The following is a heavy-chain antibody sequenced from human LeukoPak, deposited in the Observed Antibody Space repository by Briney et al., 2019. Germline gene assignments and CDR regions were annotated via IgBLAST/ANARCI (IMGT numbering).Heavy chain of an antibody. CDR3: ASKRASKYYYDSSGYLRY. D-gene: IGHD3-22*01. CDR2: INHSGST. J-gene: IGHJ4*02. V-gene: IGHV4-34*01. Sequence: SETLSLTCAVYGGSFSGYYWSWIRQPPGKGLERIGEINHSGSTNYNPSLKSRVTISVDTSKNQFSLKLSSVTAADTAVYYCASKRASKYYYDSSGYLRYWGQGTLVTVSS. CDR1: GGSFSGYY.